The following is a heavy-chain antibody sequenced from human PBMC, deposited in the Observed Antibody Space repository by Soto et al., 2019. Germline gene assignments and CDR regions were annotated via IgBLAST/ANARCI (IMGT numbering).Heavy chain of an antibody. J-gene: IGHJ4*02. V-gene: IGHV4-61*01. CDR1: GGSVSSGSYY. CDR3: ARSRPDTAMVFDY. CDR2: IYYSGST. D-gene: IGHD5-18*01. Sequence: SETLSLTCTVSGGSVSSGSYYWSWTRQPPGKGLEWIGYIYYSGSTNYNPSLKSRVTISVDTSKNQFSLKLSSVTAADTAVYYCARSRPDTAMVFDYWGQGTLVTVYS.